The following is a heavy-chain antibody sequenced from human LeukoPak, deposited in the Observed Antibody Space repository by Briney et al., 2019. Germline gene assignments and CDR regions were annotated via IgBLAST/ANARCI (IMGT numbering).Heavy chain of an antibody. CDR3: ASGLPDSGYNY. D-gene: IGHD3-22*01. J-gene: IGHJ4*02. V-gene: IGHV3-48*03. CDR1: RXTFSTYE. CDR2: ISGSGSTI. Sequence: PGGSLRLSCAASRXTFSTYEMIWVRQAPGKGLEWVSYISGSGSTIYYADSVKGRFTVSRDNAKNSLYLQMNSLRAEDTAIYYCASGLPDSGYNYWGQGTLVTVSS.